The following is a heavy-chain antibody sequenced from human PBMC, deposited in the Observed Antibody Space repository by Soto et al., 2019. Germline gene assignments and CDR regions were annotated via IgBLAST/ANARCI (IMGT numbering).Heavy chain of an antibody. CDR1: GYTFTSYH. CDR3: ARDTPPTDY. Sequence: QVQLVQSGAEVKKPGASVKVSCKTSGYTFTSYHISWVRQAPGQGLEWMGWISAYNTNTNYAQKFQGRVTMTKDTLTSTADMELRSLRSDDTAVYYCARDTPPTDYWCQGTLVTVSS. CDR2: ISAYNTNT. J-gene: IGHJ4*02. V-gene: IGHV1-18*01.